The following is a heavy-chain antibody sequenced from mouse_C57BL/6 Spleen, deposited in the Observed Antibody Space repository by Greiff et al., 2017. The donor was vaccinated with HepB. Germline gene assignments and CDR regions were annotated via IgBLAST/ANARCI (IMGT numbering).Heavy chain of an antibody. Sequence: EVKLVESGGGLVKPGGSLKLSCAASGFTFSDYGMHWVRQAPEKGLEWVAYISSGSSTIYYADTVKGRFTISRDNAKNTLFLQMTSLRSEDTAMYYCARPLRAWFAYWGQVTLVTVSA. V-gene: IGHV5-17*01. J-gene: IGHJ3*01. CDR1: GFTFSDYG. CDR3: ARPLRAWFAY. CDR2: ISSGSSTI.